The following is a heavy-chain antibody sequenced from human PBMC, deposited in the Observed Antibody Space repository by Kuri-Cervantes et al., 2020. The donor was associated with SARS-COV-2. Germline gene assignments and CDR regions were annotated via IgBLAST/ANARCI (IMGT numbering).Heavy chain of an antibody. D-gene: IGHD3-10*01. Sequence: GESLKISCEVSGFLFSASAIHWVRQGSGKGLEWVGRVRGKANNYATAYAASVKGRFTISRDDSKNMAYLQMNSLRAEDTAVYYCARDPEGVIGFGYFDYWGQGTLVTVSS. CDR2: VRGKANNYAT. J-gene: IGHJ4*02. CDR3: ARDPEGVIGFGYFDY. CDR1: GFLFSASA. V-gene: IGHV3-73*01.